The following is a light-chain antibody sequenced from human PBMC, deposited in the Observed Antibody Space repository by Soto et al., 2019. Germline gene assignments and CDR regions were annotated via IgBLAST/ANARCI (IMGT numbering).Light chain of an antibody. CDR2: AAS. CDR3: QKYNSAPWT. J-gene: IGKJ1*01. Sequence: DIQMTQSPSSLSTFVGDRVTITCRASQGISNYLAWYQQKPGKVPKLLIYAASTLQSGVPSRFSGSGSGTDFTLTISSLKPEDVETYYCQKYNSAPWTFGQGTKVDIK. V-gene: IGKV1-27*01. CDR1: QGISNY.